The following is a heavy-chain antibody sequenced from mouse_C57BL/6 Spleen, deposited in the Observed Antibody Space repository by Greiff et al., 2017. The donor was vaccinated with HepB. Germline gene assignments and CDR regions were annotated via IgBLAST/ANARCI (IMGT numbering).Heavy chain of an antibody. CDR2: IYPGDGDT. D-gene: IGHD2-4*01. CDR1: GYAFSSSW. CDR3: ARDGGLRRGYAMDY. J-gene: IGHJ4*01. V-gene: IGHV1-82*01. Sequence: QVQLQQSGPELVKPGASVKISCKASGYAFSSSWMNWVKQRPGKGLEWIGRIYPGDGDTNYNGTFKGKATLTADKSSSTAYMQLSSLTSEDSAVYFCARDGGLRRGYAMDYWGQGTSVTVSS.